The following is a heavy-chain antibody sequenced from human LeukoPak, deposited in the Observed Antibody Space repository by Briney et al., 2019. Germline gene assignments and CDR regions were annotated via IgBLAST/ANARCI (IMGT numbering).Heavy chain of an antibody. J-gene: IGHJ3*02. D-gene: IGHD2-2*02. CDR2: IYYSGST. CDR3: ARPYCHSTNCYKFDAFDI. CDR1: GGSISSGSYY. V-gene: IGHV4-39*01. Sequence: SETLSLTCTVSGGSISSGSYYWGWIRQPPGKGLEWIGSIYYSGSTYYNPSLKSRVTISVDTSKNQFSLKLSSVTAADTAVYYCARPYCHSTNCYKFDAFDIWGQGTMVTVSS.